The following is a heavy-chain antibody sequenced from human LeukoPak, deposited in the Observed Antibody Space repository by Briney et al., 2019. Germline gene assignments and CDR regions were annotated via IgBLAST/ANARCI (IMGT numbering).Heavy chain of an antibody. CDR3: ARAMSGWYYFDD. J-gene: IGHJ4*02. V-gene: IGHV4-59*01. D-gene: IGHD6-19*01. CDR1: GGSINNYY. CDR2: ISYDGNT. Sequence: SETLSLTCTVSGGSINNYYWNWIRQSPGKGLDWIGYISYDGNTNYNPSLRSRVTISRDMSINQFSLDLGSVTAADTAVYYCARAMSGWYYFDDWGQGTPVTVSS.